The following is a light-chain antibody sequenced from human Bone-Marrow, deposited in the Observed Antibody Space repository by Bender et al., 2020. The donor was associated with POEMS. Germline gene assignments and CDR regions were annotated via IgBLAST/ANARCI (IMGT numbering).Light chain of an antibody. Sequence: QSALTQPPSASGSPGQSVTISCTGTSSDIGRYNYVSWYQQHPGKAPRLLIHEVTKRPSGAPDRFSGSKSGNTASLAISGLRSEDEADYYCATWDDSLSVWVFGGGTRLTVL. CDR2: EVT. J-gene: IGLJ3*02. CDR3: ATWDDSLSVWV. CDR1: SSDIGRYNY. V-gene: IGLV2-8*01.